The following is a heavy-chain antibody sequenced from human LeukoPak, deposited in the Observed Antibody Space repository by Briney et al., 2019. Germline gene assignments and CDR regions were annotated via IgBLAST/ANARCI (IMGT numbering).Heavy chain of an antibody. J-gene: IGHJ4*02. D-gene: IGHD5-12*01. CDR1: GVSISSSSYY. Sequence: SETLSLTCTVSGVSISSSSYYWGWIRQPPGKGLEWIGSIYYSGSTYYNPSLKSRVTISVDTSKNQFSLKLSSVTAADTAVYYCARQSGYERGYDFVDYWGQGTLVTVSS. CDR3: ARQSGYERGYDFVDY. V-gene: IGHV4-39*01. CDR2: IYYSGST.